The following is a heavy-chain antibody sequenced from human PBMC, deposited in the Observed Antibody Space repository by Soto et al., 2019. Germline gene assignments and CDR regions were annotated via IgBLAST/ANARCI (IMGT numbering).Heavy chain of an antibody. CDR3: VVDATQNYYYYGMDV. CDR2: IYPGDSDT. Sequence: GESLKISCKGSGYSFTNYWIGWVRQMPGKGLEWMGIIYPGDSDTRYSPSFQGQVTISADKSISTAYLQWSSLKASDTAMYYCVVDATQNYYYYGMDVWGQGTTVTVSS. CDR1: GYSFTNYW. J-gene: IGHJ6*02. D-gene: IGHD2-15*01. V-gene: IGHV5-51*01.